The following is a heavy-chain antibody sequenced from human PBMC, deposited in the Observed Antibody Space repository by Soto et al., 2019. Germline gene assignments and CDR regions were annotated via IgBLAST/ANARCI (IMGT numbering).Heavy chain of an antibody. J-gene: IGHJ4*02. D-gene: IGHD2-21*02. CDR1: GFTFSIYG. Sequence: PGGSLRLSCAASGFTFSIYGMHWVRQAPGKGLEWVAVISYDGSNKYYADSVKGRFTISRDNSKNTLYLQMNSLRAEDTAVYYSAKERSYCGGDCYPGFDYWGQGTLVTVSS. CDR3: AKERSYCGGDCYPGFDY. V-gene: IGHV3-30*18. CDR2: ISYDGSNK.